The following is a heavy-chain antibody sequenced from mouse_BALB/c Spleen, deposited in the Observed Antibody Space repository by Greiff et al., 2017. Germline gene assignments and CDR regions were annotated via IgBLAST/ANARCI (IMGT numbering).Heavy chain of an antibody. CDR3: ARRPQDGSYYYAMDY. CDR2: ISYSGST. Sequence: EVKLMESGPGLVKPSQSLSLTCTVTGYSITSDYAWNWIRQFPGNKLEWMGYISYSGSTSYNPSLKSRISITRDTSKNPFFLQLNSVTTEDTATYYCARRPQDGSYYYAMDYGGQGTSVTVSS. J-gene: IGHJ4*01. V-gene: IGHV3-2*02. D-gene: IGHD2-3*01. CDR1: GYSITSDYA.